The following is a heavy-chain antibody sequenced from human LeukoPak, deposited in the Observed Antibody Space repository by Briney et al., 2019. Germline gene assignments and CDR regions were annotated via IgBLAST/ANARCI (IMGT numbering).Heavy chain of an antibody. CDR2: ISDGGITT. CDR3: AKQAGTVYSNFDY. CDR1: GFTFSSYA. Sequence: SGGSLRLSCAASGFTFSSYAMSWVRQAPGKGLEWVSGISDGGITTYYADSVRGRFTISRANSKNTLYLQMNTLGADDTAVYYCAKQAGTVYSNFDYWGQGTLVTVSS. J-gene: IGHJ4*02. V-gene: IGHV3-23*01. D-gene: IGHD4-11*01.